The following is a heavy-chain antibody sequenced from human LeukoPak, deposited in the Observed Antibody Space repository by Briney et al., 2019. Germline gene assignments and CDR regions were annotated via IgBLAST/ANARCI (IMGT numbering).Heavy chain of an antibody. CDR2: INPNSGGT. J-gene: IGHJ5*02. CDR3: ARSCSSTSCLDP. CDR1: GYTFTGYY. Sequence: ASVKVSCKASGYTFTGYYMHWVRQAPGQGLEWMGWINPNSGGTNYAQKFQGRVTMTRDTSISTAYMELSRLRSDDTAVYYCARSCSSTSCLDPWGQGTLVTVSS. D-gene: IGHD2-2*01. V-gene: IGHV1-2*02.